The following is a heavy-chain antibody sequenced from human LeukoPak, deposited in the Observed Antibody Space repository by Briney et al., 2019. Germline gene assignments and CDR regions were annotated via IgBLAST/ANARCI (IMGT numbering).Heavy chain of an antibody. D-gene: IGHD2-2*02. CDR1: GFTFDXYX. J-gene: IGHJ3*02. CDR2: XSXNSGXI. V-gene: IGHV3-9*01. Sequence: XASGFTFDXYXXXXVRQAPXKXXXXXXXXSXNSGXIGYADSVKGRFTISRDNSKNTLYLQMNSLRAEDTAVYYCAKDLATRGYCSSTSCYTAFDIWGQGTMVTVSS. CDR3: AKDLATRGYCSSTSCYTAFDI.